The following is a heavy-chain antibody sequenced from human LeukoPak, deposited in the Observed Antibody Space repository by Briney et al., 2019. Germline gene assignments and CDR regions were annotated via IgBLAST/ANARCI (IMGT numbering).Heavy chain of an antibody. V-gene: IGHV3-9*01. Sequence: GGSLRLSCAASGFTFNSYWMSWVRQAPGKGLEWVSGISWNSGSIGYADSVKGRFTISRDNAKNSLYLQMNGLRPEDTALYYCIKDSSGWLFDYWGQGTLVTVSS. CDR1: GFTFNSYW. CDR3: IKDSSGWLFDY. J-gene: IGHJ4*02. CDR2: ISWNSGSI. D-gene: IGHD6-19*01.